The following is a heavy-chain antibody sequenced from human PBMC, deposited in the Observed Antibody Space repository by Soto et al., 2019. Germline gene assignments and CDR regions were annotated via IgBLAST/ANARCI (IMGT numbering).Heavy chain of an antibody. CDR1: GYTFTSYG. D-gene: IGHD5-18*01. CDR2: ISAYNGNT. Sequence: GASVKVSCKASGYTFTSYGISWVRQAPGQGLEWMGWISAYNGNTNYAQKLQGRVTMTTDTSTSTAYMELRSLRSDDTAVYYCARDPRYGNKRGYYYYGMDVWGQGTTVTVSS. V-gene: IGHV1-18*01. CDR3: ARDPRYGNKRGYYYYGMDV. J-gene: IGHJ6*02.